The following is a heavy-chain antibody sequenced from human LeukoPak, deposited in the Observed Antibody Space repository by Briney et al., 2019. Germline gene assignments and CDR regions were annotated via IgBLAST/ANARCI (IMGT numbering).Heavy chain of an antibody. J-gene: IGHJ4*02. D-gene: IGHD3-22*01. Sequence: SVKVSCKASGGTFSSYAISWVRQAPGQGLEWMGGIIPIVGTANYARKFQGRVTITADKSTSTAYMELSSLRSEHTAVYYCARDYDSSGYYWGGFDYWGQGTLVTVSS. V-gene: IGHV1-69*06. CDR1: GGTFSSYA. CDR3: ARDYDSSGYYWGGFDY. CDR2: IIPIVGTA.